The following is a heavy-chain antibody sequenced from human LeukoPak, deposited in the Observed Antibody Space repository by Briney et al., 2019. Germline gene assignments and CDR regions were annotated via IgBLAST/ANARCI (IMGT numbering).Heavy chain of an antibody. V-gene: IGHV1-69*05. CDR2: IIRIFGTA. CDR1: LGIFSRYA. D-gene: IGHD6-13*01. J-gene: IGHJ6*03. Sequence: SVPDSFQASLGIFSRYAFSGVRPPGGQGVAWMGGIIRIFGTANYAQKFQGRVTITTDESTSTAYMELSSLRSEDTAVYYCAGSSQHTYYSYDYTDVWGKGTTVTVSS. CDR3: AGSSQHTYYSYDYTDV.